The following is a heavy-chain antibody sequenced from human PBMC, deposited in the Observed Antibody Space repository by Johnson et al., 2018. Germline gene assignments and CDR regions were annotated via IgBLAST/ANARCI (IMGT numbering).Heavy chain of an antibody. CDR3: AKQKGLQAYGMDG. CDR1: GFTFSSYG. D-gene: IGHD5-24*01. CDR2: ISYDGSNK. J-gene: IGHJ6*02. V-gene: IGHV3-30*18. Sequence: VQLLESGGGVVPPGRPLTLSCAASGFTFSSYGMHWVRQAPGKGLEWVAVISYDGSNKNYADPVKGRFTISRDNSKNTLYLQMNSRRVEDTAVYYCAKQKGLQAYGMDGWGQGTTVTVS.